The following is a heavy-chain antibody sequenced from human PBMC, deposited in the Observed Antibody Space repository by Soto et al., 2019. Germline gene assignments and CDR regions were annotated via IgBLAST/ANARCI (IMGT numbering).Heavy chain of an antibody. J-gene: IGHJ4*02. D-gene: IGHD6-19*01. CDR3: AKVSGWYPGYYFDY. V-gene: IGHV3-48*03. CDR2: ISSSGSSR. CDR1: GFTFSIYE. Sequence: EVQLVESGGGLVQPGGSLRLSCAASGFTFSIYEMNWVRQAPGKVLEWVSCISSSGSSRYYADSVKGRFTISRDNAKNSLYLQMNSLRAEDKALYYCAKVSGWYPGYYFDYWGQGTLVTVSS.